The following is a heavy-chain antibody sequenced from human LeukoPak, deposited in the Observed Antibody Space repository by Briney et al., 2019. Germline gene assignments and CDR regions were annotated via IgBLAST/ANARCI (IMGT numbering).Heavy chain of an antibody. CDR2: ISWNSGSI. J-gene: IGHJ4*02. D-gene: IGHD2-2*01. CDR1: GFTFDDYA. Sequence: GGSLRLSCAASGFTFDDYAMHWVRQAPGKGLEWVSGISWNSGSIGYADSVKGRFTISRDNAKNSLYLQMNSLRAEDTAVYYCARPYCSSTSCGTDYFDYWGQGTLVTVSS. CDR3: ARPYCSSTSCGTDYFDY. V-gene: IGHV3-9*01.